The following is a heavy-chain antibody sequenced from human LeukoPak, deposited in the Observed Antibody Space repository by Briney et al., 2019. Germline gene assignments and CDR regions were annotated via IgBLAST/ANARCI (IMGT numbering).Heavy chain of an antibody. V-gene: IGHV1-2*02. J-gene: IGHJ4*02. Sequence: ASVKVSCKASGYSFTRYYMHWLRQAPGQGVEGMGWINPNRGGTNYEQKCQGRVTMTRDTSISTAYMELSRLRSDDTAVYYCARDMEQLALDYWGQGTGVTVSS. CDR3: ARDMEQLALDY. CDR2: INPNRGGT. D-gene: IGHD6-13*01. CDR1: GYSFTRYY.